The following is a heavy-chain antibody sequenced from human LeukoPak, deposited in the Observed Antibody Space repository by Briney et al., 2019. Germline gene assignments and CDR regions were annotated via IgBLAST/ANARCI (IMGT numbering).Heavy chain of an antibody. CDR1: GFTVSSNY. J-gene: IGHJ4*02. CDR2: IYSGGST. V-gene: IGHV3-53*01. Sequence: GGSLRLSCAASGFTVSSNYMSWVRQAPGKGLEWVSVIYSGGSTFYADSVKGRFSISRDNSKNTLYLQVNSLRAEDTAVYYCARHFSGDYINSVPVAFYLDYWGQGTLVTVSS. CDR3: ARHFSGDYINSVPVAFYLDY. D-gene: IGHD4-11*01.